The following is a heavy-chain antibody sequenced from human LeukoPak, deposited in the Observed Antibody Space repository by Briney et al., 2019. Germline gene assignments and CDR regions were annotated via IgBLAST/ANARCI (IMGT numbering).Heavy chain of an antibody. CDR1: GFTFSSDS. V-gene: IGHV3-21*01. J-gene: IGHJ4*02. Sequence: PGGSLRLSSAASGFTFSSDSMNWGRHAPGKGLEWVSSISSSSSYIYYADSVKRRFTISRNNAKNTLYVQMNSLRAEDTAVYYCAKHSMDYGDYVCEDYWGKGTLVTVSS. CDR3: AKHSMDYGDYVCEDY. D-gene: IGHD4-17*01. CDR2: ISSSSSYI.